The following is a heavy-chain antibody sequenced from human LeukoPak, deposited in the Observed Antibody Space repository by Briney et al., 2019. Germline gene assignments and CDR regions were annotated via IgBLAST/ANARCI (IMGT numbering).Heavy chain of an antibody. Sequence: GGSLRLSCAASGFTFSSYAMSWVRQAPGKWLEWVSAISGSGGSTYYADSVKGRFTISRDNSKNALYLQMNSLRAEDTAVYYCAKGPRRYSSGWSYYYYYYMDVWGKGTTVTVSS. CDR3: AKGPRRYSSGWSYYYYYYMDV. D-gene: IGHD6-19*01. CDR1: GFTFSSYA. J-gene: IGHJ6*03. CDR2: ISGSGGST. V-gene: IGHV3-23*01.